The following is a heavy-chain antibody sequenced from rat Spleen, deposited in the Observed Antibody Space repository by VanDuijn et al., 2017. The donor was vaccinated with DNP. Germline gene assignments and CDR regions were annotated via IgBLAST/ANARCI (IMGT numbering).Heavy chain of an antibody. CDR2: IGSAAYAP. CDR1: GFTFSAYY. V-gene: IGHV5-22*01. J-gene: IGHJ2*01. Sequence: EVQLVESGGGLVQPGRSLKLSCAASGFTFSAYYMAWVRQAPAKGLEWVAYIGSAAYAPYYGDSVKGRFTISRDNTKNSLYLQMNSLKSEDTATYYCARHSRTTAITEYFDSWGQGVMVTVSS. D-gene: IGHD1-9*01. CDR3: ARHSRTTAITEYFDS.